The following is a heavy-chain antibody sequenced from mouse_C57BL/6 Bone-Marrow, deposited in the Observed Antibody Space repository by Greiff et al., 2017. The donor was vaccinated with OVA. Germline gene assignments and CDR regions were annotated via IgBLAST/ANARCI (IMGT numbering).Heavy chain of an antibody. D-gene: IGHD2-12*01. Sequence: VQLHQSGAELARPGASVKMSCKASGYTFTSYTMHWVKQRPGQGLEWIGFINPSSGYTNYNQKFKDKATLTADKSSSTAYMQLSSLTSEDSAVYYCARSRYRAMDYWGQGTSVTVSS. CDR3: ARSRYRAMDY. CDR2: INPSSGYT. CDR1: GYTFTSYT. J-gene: IGHJ4*01. V-gene: IGHV1-4*01.